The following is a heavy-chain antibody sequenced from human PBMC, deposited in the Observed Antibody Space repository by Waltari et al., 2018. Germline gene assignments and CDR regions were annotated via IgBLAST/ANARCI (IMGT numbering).Heavy chain of an antibody. CDR3: ARDWAAVADYYFDY. Sequence: QVQLQESGPGLVKPSETLSLTCTVSGGPISSYYWSWIRQPAGKGLEWIGRIYSSGSTNYNPSLRSRVTMSVDTSKNQFSLKLNSVTAADTAVYYCARDWAAVADYYFDYWGQGTLVTVSS. V-gene: IGHV4-4*07. J-gene: IGHJ4*02. CDR2: IYSSGST. CDR1: GGPISSYY. D-gene: IGHD6-19*01.